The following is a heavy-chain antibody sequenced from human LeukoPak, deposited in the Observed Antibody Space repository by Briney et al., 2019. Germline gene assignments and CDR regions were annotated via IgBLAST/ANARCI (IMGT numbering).Heavy chain of an antibody. CDR3: AKAPVGGSGSYYFDY. V-gene: IGHV3-23*01. CDR1: GFTFSSYA. Sequence: GGTLRLSCAASGFTFSSYAMSWVRQATGNGLEWVSAISGSGGSTYYADSVKGRFTISRDNSKNTLYLQMNSLRAEDTAVYYCAKAPVGGSGSYYFDYWGQGTLVTVSS. CDR2: ISGSGGST. J-gene: IGHJ4*02. D-gene: IGHD1-26*01.